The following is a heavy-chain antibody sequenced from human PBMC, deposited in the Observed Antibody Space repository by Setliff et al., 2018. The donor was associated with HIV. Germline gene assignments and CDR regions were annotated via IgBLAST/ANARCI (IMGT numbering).Heavy chain of an antibody. D-gene: IGHD2-21*02. CDR1: GGTFSSYT. CDR3: ARGVGYCAGDCYSTYYYDYMDV. V-gene: IGHV1-69*13. CDR2: IVPIFGTT. Sequence: SVKVSCKASGGTFSSYTISWVRQAPGQGLEWMGGIVPIFGTTKSAQKFQGRVTITADESTSTAYVELNGLRSEDTAVYYCARGVGYCAGDCYSTYYYDYMDVWGKGTTVTVSS. J-gene: IGHJ6*03.